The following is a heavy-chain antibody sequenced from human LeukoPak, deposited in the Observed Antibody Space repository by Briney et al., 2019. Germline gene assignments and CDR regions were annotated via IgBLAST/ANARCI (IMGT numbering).Heavy chain of an antibody. J-gene: IGHJ5*02. CDR2: IYTSGST. D-gene: IGHD3-3*01. V-gene: IGHV4-61*02. CDR1: GGSISSGSYY. CDR3: ARVSYDFWSGYSKIGDNWFGP. Sequence: SQTLSLTCTVSGGSISSGSYYWSWIRQPAGKGLEWIGRIYTSGSTNYNPSLKSQVTISVDTSKNQFSLKLSSVTAADTAVYYCARVSYDFWSGYSKIGDNWFGPWGQGTLVTVSS.